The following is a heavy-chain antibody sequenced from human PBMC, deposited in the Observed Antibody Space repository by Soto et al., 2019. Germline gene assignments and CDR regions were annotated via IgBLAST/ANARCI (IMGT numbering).Heavy chain of an antibody. D-gene: IGHD6-13*01. CDR2: IYTSGST. Sequence: SETLSLTCTVSGGAISSYYWSWIRQPAGKGLEWIGRIYTSGSTNYNPSLKSRVTMSVDTSKNQFSLKLSSVTAADTAVYYCARDQVSSSWWISWFDPWGQGTLVTVSS. CDR1: GGAISSYY. V-gene: IGHV4-4*07. J-gene: IGHJ5*02. CDR3: ARDQVSSSWWISWFDP.